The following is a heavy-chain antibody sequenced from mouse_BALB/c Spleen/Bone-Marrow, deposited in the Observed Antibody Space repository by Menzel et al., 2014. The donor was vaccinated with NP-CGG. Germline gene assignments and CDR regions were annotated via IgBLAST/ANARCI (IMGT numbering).Heavy chain of an antibody. CDR3: ARHAYYDQTEVSFVY. Sequence: DVKLVESGGGLVKSGGSLKLSCAASGFSFXSYGMSWVRQTPEKRLEWVATICGGGSYTFYPDSVKGRFTISRDNAKNNLYLQLSSLRSEDTALYYCARHAYYDQTEVSFVYWGQGTLVTVSA. J-gene: IGHJ3*01. D-gene: IGHD2-4*01. CDR1: GFSFXSYG. CDR2: ICGGGSYT. V-gene: IGHV5-9-2*01.